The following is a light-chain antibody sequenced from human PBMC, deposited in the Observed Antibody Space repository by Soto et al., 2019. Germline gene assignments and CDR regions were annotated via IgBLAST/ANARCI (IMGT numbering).Light chain of an antibody. CDR2: DAS. CDR3: QQFNSYGFT. J-gene: IGKJ3*01. V-gene: IGKV1-13*02. CDR1: QGISSA. Sequence: AIQLTQSPFSLSASVGDRVTITCRASQGISSALAWYQQKPGKAPKLLIYDASSLESGVPSRFSGSGSGTDFTLTISSLQPEDFATYYCQQFNSYGFTFGPGTKVDIK.